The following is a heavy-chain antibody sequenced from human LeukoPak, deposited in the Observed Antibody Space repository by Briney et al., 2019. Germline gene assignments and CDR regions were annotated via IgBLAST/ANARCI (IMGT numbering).Heavy chain of an antibody. CDR2: ISWDGGST. CDR1: GFTFDDYT. J-gene: IGHJ4*02. CDR3: AKDGGRYRFDY. V-gene: IGHV3-43*01. Sequence: GGSLRLSCVASGFTFDDYTMHWVRQAPGKGLEWVSLISWDGGSTYYADSVKGRFTISRDNSKNSLYLQMNSLRVEDTAVYFCAKDGGRYRFDYWGQGTLVTVSS. D-gene: IGHD3-16*02.